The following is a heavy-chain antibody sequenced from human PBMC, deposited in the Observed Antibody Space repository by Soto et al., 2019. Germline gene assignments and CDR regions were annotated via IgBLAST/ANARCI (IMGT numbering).Heavy chain of an antibody. J-gene: IGHJ4*02. CDR2: AYYRSRWQY. D-gene: IGHD1-26*01. Sequence: QVQLQQSGPGLVKPSQTPSLTCAICGDSVSNNGATWNWIRQSPSRGLEWLGRAYYRSRWQYYYAPSVRSRITINPDTSKNQFSLHLSSVTPEDTAVYYCARDPPDFNSGFDSWGQGSLVTVSS. CDR3: ARDPPDFNSGFDS. V-gene: IGHV6-1*01. CDR1: GDSVSNNGAT.